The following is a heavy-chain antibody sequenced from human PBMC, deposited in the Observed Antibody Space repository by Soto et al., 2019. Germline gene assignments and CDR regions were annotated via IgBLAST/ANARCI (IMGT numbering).Heavy chain of an antibody. D-gene: IGHD5-12*01. Sequence: SETLSLTCTVPGDSIRSGGNYWSWVRQHPGKGLEWIGYIYYSGSTYYNPSLKSRLTISVDTSKNQFSLTLSSVTAADTAVYYCARIQMATIHFNYWGQGALVTVSS. CDR3: ARIQMATIHFNY. CDR2: IYYSGST. CDR1: GDSIRSGGNY. J-gene: IGHJ4*02. V-gene: IGHV4-31*03.